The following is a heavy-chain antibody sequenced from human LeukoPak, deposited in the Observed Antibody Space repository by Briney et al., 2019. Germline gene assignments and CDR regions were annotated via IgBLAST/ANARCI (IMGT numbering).Heavy chain of an antibody. Sequence: PGGSLRLSCAASGFTFSSYAMSWVRQAPGKGLEWVSAISGSGGSTYYADSVKGRFTISRDNSKNTLYLQMNSLKTEDTALYYCTTTYNYDSSGSIVDYWGQGTLVTVSS. CDR1: GFTFSSYA. CDR2: ISGSGGST. D-gene: IGHD3-22*01. J-gene: IGHJ4*02. CDR3: TTTYNYDSSGSIVDY. V-gene: IGHV3-23*01.